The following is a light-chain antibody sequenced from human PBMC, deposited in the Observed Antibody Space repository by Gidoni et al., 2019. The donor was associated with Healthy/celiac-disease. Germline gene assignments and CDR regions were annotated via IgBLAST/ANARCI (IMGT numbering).Light chain of an antibody. CDR1: SSNIGAGYD. V-gene: IGLV1-40*01. CDR3: QSYDSSLSGSGV. CDR2: GNS. J-gene: IGLJ2*01. Sequence: SVLTQPPSVSGAPGQRVTISCTGSSSNIGAGYDVHWYQQRPGTPPKLLIYGNSNRPSGVPDRFAGSKSGTSASLAITWLQAEDEADYYCQSYDSSLSGSGVFGGGTKLTVL.